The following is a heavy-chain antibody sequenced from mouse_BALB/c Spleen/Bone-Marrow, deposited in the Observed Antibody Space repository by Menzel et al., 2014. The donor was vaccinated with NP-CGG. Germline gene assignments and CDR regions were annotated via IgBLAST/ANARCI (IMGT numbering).Heavy chain of an antibody. J-gene: IGHJ1*01. D-gene: IGHD1-1*01. Sequence: QVQLQQSGAELAKPGASVKMSCKASGYTFTDYWMHWVKQKPGQGLEWTGYINPSSGYTEYNQKFKDKATLTADKSSSTAYMQLNILTSEDSAVYYCARRYGSLWYFDVWGAGTTVTVSS. CDR2: INPSSGYT. V-gene: IGHV1-7*01. CDR1: GYTFTDYW. CDR3: ARRYGSLWYFDV.